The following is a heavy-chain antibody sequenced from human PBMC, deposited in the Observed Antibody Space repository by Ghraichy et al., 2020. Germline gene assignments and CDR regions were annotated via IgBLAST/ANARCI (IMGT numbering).Heavy chain of an antibody. J-gene: IGHJ4*02. Sequence: SEILSLTCTVSGASISTSSYFWGWIRQPPGKGLEWIGTIYYSGTTYYNPSLKSRVTISVDTSKNQFSLRLSSVTAADTAVYYCARVLLHGGNFGGPFDYWGQGTLVTVSS. CDR3: ARVLLHGGNFGGPFDY. D-gene: IGHD4-23*01. CDR1: GASISTSSYF. CDR2: IYYSGTT. V-gene: IGHV4-39*01.